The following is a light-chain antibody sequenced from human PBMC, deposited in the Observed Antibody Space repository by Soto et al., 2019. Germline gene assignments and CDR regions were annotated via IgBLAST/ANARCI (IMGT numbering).Light chain of an antibody. CDR2: DVS. CDR1: SSDVGGYNY. V-gene: IGLV2-8*01. J-gene: IGLJ2*01. Sequence: QSALTQPPSASGSPGQSVTISFTGTSSDVGGYNYVSWYQQHPGKAPKLMIYDVSKRPSGVPDRFSGSKSGNTASLTVSGLQAEDEADYYCSSYAGSNNWVVFGGGTKVTVL. CDR3: SSYAGSNNWVV.